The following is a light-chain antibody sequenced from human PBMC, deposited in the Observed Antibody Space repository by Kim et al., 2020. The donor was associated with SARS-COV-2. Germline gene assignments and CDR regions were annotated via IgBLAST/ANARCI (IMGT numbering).Light chain of an antibody. J-gene: IGKJ1*01. CDR1: QSVSSSY. CDR3: QQDYNLPWT. V-gene: IGKV3D-7*01. CDR2: GAS. Sequence: SPGERATLSCRARQSVSSSYLSWYQQKPGQAPRLLIYGASTRATGIPARFSGSGSGTDFTLTISSLQPEDFAVYYCQQDYNLPWTFGQGTKVDIK.